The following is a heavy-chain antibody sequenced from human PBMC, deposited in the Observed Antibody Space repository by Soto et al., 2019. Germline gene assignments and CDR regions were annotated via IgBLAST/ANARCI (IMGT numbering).Heavy chain of an antibody. CDR2: MSHDGSHK. Sequence: QVQLVESGGGVVQAGGSLGLSCTASGFTFGSYGMHWVRQAPGKGLEWVASMSHDGSHKDFLDSVKGRFFISRDNSKNPLHLQINSLRPEDTAVYYCAKIPRSGWYHHYYGMDVWGQGTTVIVSS. CDR3: AKIPRSGWYHHYYGMDV. CDR1: GFTFGSYG. V-gene: IGHV3-30*18. D-gene: IGHD6-19*01. J-gene: IGHJ6*02.